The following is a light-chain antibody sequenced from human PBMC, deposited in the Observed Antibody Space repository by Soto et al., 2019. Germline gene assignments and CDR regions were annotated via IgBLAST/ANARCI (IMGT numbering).Light chain of an antibody. J-gene: IGKJ2*01. CDR3: QQSYSTPPDT. V-gene: IGKV1-39*01. CDR2: AAS. CDR1: QSISSY. Sequence: DIQMTQSPSSLSASVGDRVTITCRASQSISSYLNWYQQKPGKAPKLLIYAASSLQSGDPSRFSGSGSGTNFTLTISSLQPEDFATYYCQQSYSTPPDTFGQGTKVDIK.